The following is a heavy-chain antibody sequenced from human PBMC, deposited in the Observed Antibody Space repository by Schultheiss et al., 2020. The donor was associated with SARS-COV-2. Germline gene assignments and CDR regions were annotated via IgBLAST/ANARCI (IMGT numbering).Heavy chain of an antibody. D-gene: IGHD2-2*01. CDR2: ISGSGGST. V-gene: IGHV3-23*01. CDR1: GFSVSSNY. Sequence: GGSLRLSCAASGFSVSSNYMSWVRQAPRRGLEWVSAISGSGGSTYYPDSVKGRFTISRDNSKNTLYLQMNSLKTEDTAVYYCTTDWGVVPAARLATKTHFDYWGQGTLVTVSS. CDR3: TTDWGVVPAARLATKTHFDY. J-gene: IGHJ4*02.